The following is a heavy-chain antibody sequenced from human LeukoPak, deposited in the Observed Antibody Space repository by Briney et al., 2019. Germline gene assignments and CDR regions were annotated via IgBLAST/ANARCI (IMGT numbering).Heavy chain of an antibody. CDR1: GFTFSNYW. V-gene: IGHV3-11*01. D-gene: IGHD2-15*01. Sequence: GGSLRLSCAGSGFTFSNYWMTRIRQAPGKGLEWLSYISSGGSTIYYADSVKGRFTISRENAENSLYLQMNSLRAEDTAVYYCARDAAGGGFDYWGQGTLVTVSS. CDR3: ARDAAGGGFDY. CDR2: ISSGGSTI. J-gene: IGHJ4*02.